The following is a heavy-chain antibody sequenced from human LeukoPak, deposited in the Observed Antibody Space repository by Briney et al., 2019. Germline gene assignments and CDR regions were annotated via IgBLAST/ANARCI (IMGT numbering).Heavy chain of an antibody. CDR1: GYHFNTYW. V-gene: IGHV5-51*01. Sequence: GESLKISCKGSGYHFNTYWVAWVRQLPGKGLEWMGIIRPMNSDVRYSPSFQGQVTISADRSINTAYLQWNSLTASDTAMYYCASRPFETTVVPWDFYWGQGTQVTVSS. D-gene: IGHD4-23*01. CDR3: ASRPFETTVVPWDFY. CDR2: IRPMNSDV. J-gene: IGHJ4*02.